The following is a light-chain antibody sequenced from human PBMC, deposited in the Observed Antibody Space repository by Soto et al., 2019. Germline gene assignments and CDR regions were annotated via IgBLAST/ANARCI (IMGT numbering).Light chain of an antibody. J-gene: IGKJ4*01. CDR2: GAS. CDR1: QSISSW. V-gene: IGKV1-5*03. CDR3: QQYGSKPLT. Sequence: DFQMSQSPSPLSASLGDRATIXXRASQSISSWVAWYQQKPGQAPKVXIYGASNIQTGVPARFSGSASGADFTLTIGSLQPEDFATYYCQQYGSKPLTFGGGTKVDIK.